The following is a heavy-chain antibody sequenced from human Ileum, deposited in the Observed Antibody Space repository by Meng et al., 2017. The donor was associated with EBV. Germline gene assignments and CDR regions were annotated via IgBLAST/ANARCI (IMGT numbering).Heavy chain of an antibody. Sequence: QGLGPGLATPPGTPSTLCVFFGCSMNSSNWWSWVPQPPGKGLELIGQIYYSGSPSYNPSLKSRVTMSVDKSKNQVSLNLNSVTAADTALYYCARHSGYNQGYWGQGTLVTVSS. CDR1: GCSMNSSNW. CDR2: IYYSGSP. J-gene: IGHJ4*02. D-gene: IGHD5-24*01. V-gene: IGHV4-4*03. CDR3: ARHSGYNQGY.